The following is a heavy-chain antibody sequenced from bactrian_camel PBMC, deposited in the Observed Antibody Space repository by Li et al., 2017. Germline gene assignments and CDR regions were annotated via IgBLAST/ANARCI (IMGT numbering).Heavy chain of an antibody. J-gene: IGHJ6*01. CDR1: GQPYSSAC. CDR3: AADRHRPVIGCTPGHQGYSY. V-gene: IGHV3-3*01. CDR2: IYVRGDEI. Sequence: VQLVESGGGLVQAGGSLRLSCVASGQPYSSACVGWFRQAPGKEREVVAHIYVRGDEIFYADSVKGRFTISQDKAKSMVYLQMNSLKPEDTAMYYCAADRHRPVIGCTPGHQGYSYWGQGTQVTVSS. D-gene: IGHD2*01.